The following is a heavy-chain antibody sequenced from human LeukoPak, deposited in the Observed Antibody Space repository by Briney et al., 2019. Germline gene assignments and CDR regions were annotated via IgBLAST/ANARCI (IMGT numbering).Heavy chain of an antibody. CDR2: MNPNSGST. D-gene: IGHD3-22*01. Sequence: GASVKVSCKASGYTFTSYDINWVRQATGQGLEWMGWMNPNSGSTGYAQKFQGRVTMTRNTSISTAYMELSSLRSEDTAVYYCARIYDSSGYYPVDYWGQGTLVTVSS. CDR3: ARIYDSSGYYPVDY. CDR1: GYTFTSYD. V-gene: IGHV1-8*01. J-gene: IGHJ4*02.